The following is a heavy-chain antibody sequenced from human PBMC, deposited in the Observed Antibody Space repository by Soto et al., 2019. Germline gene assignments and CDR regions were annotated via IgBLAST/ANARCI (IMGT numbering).Heavy chain of an antibody. V-gene: IGHV3-30*18. CDR1: GFTFSDYA. J-gene: IGHJ4*02. CDR2: VTHDGRNT. CDR3: AKGGRQWLVTSDFNY. D-gene: IGHD6-19*01. Sequence: GGSLRLSCAASGFTFSDYAMHWVRQAPGKGLEWVAVVTHDGRNTHYADSVKGRFTISRDSSKNTVSLEMTSLRAEGTAVYYCAKGGRQWLVTSDFNYWGQGALVTVSS.